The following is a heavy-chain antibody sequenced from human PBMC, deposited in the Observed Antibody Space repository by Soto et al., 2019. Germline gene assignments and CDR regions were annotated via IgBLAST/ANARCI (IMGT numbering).Heavy chain of an antibody. J-gene: IGHJ5*02. CDR1: GGSISSSSYY. D-gene: IGHD4-4*01. Sequence: SETLSLTCTVSGGSISSSSYYWGWIRQPPGKGLEWIGSIYYSGSTYYNPSLKSRVTISVDTSKDQFSLQLNSVTATDTAVYYCAQRTLTNWFDPGGQGTPVTVSS. CDR2: IYYSGST. V-gene: IGHV4-39*01. CDR3: AQRTLTNWFDP.